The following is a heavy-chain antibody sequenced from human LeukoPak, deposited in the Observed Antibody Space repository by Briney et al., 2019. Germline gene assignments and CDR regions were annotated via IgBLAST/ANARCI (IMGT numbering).Heavy chain of an antibody. D-gene: IGHD6-19*01. V-gene: IGHV3-53*01. CDR2: IYSGGST. CDR3: ARINGESSGWQKY. CDR1: GFTVSSNY. Sequence: GGSLRLSCAASGFTVSSNYMSWVRQAPGKGLEWVSVIYSGGSTYYADSVKGRFTISRDNAKNSLYLQMNSLRAEDTAVYYCARINGESSGWQKYWGQGTLVTVSS. J-gene: IGHJ4*02.